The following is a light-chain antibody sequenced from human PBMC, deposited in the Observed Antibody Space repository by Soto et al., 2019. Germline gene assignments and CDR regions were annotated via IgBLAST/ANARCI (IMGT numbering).Light chain of an antibody. J-gene: IGKJ1*01. CDR1: QTVSRF. Sequence: IQMTQSPSSLSASVGDRVTITCRASQTVSRFLNWFQQRPGNAPTLLISAASRLQSGVPSRFSGRGSGTDFTLTISSLQPEDFATYYCLQDYDYPRTFGQGTKVDNK. V-gene: IGKV1-6*01. CDR3: LQDYDYPRT. CDR2: AAS.